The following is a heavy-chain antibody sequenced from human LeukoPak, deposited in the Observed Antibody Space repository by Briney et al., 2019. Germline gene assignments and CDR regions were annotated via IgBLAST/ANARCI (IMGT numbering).Heavy chain of an antibody. CDR3: ARADLHYGSGTDFDY. CDR1: GGSISSGGFY. CDR2: IFYSGRT. Sequence: PSETLSLTCTVSGGSISSGGFYWSWIRQHPGKGLEWIGYIFYSGRTYYNPSLRSRVTLSVDTPKNQFSLKLSSVTAADTAVYYCARADLHYGSGTDFDYWGQGTLVTVSS. D-gene: IGHD3-10*01. V-gene: IGHV4-31*03. J-gene: IGHJ4*02.